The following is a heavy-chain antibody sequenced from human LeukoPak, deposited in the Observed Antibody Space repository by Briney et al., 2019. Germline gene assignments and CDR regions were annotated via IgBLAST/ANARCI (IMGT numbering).Heavy chain of an antibody. CDR2: IYYSGST. J-gene: IGHJ5*02. V-gene: IGHV4-31*01. D-gene: IGHD2-21*02. CDR3: AREAFAYCGGDCYYNWFDP. CDR1: GCSISSGGYY. Sequence: SETLSLTCTVSGCSISSGGYYWGWIRQHPGKGLEWIGYIYYSGSTYYNPSLKSLVTISVDTSKNQFSLKLSSVTAADTAVYYCAREAFAYCGGDCYYNWFDPWGQGTLVTVSS.